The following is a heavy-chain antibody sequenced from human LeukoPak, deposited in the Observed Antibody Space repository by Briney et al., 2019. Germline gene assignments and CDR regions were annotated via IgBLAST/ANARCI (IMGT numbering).Heavy chain of an antibody. V-gene: IGHV1-69*01. CDR3: AREVYYYGSGSYNAYYYYYMDV. CDR2: IIPIFGTA. Sequence: WASVTVSCTASGGTFSSYAMSWVRQAPGQGLEWMGGIIPIFGTANYAQTFQGRVTITPDESTSTAYMELSSLRSEDTAVYYCAREVYYYGSGSYNAYYYYYMDVWGKGTTVTVSS. CDR1: GGTFSSYA. D-gene: IGHD3-10*01. J-gene: IGHJ6*03.